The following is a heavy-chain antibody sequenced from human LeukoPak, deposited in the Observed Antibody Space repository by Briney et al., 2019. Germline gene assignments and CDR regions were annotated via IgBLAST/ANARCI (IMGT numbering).Heavy chain of an antibody. Sequence: PSETLSLTCAVYGGSFSGYDWSWIRQPPGKGLEWIGEINHSGSTNYNPSLKSRVTISVDTSKNQFSLKLSSVTAADTAVYYCSGEIGEGFDYWGQGTLVTVSS. CDR1: GGSFSGYD. CDR3: SGEIGEGFDY. J-gene: IGHJ4*02. CDR2: INHSGST. V-gene: IGHV4-34*01. D-gene: IGHD3-10*01.